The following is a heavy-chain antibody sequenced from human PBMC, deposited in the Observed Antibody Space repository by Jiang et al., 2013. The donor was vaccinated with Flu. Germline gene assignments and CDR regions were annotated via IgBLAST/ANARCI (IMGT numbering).Heavy chain of an antibody. J-gene: IGHJ2*01. V-gene: IGHV1-2*02. D-gene: IGHD3-3*01. CDR2: INPNSGDI. CDR3: ARRRQYDFWSGRGNWYFDL. Sequence: SGAEVKKPGASVKVSCKASGYTFTGYYMHWVRQAPGQGLEWMGWINPNSGDIKYAQKFQGRVTMTSDTSISTAYMELSGLGIDDTAVYYCARRRQYDFWSGRGNWYFDLWGRGTLVTVSS. CDR1: GYTFTGYY.